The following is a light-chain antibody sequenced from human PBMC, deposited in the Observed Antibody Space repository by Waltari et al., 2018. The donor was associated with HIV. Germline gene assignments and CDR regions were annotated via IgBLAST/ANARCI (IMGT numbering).Light chain of an antibody. V-gene: IGLV2-11*01. J-gene: IGLJ2*01. CDR3: YSYAGTSVL. CDR2: GVN. Sequence: QSALTQPRSVSGSPGPSVSISCTGIISGVGGNKSVSWYQQYPGKAPKLILSGVNTRPSGVPDRFSGSKSGNTASLTISGLQAEDEADYFCYSYAGTSVLFGGGTKLTVL. CDR1: ISGVGGNKS.